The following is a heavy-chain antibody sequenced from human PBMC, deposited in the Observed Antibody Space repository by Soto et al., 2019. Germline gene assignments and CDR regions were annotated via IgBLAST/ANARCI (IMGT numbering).Heavy chain of an antibody. CDR2: TSYDGNNK. CDR3: AKGGGSARDFDY. CDR1: RFTFGNYG. D-gene: IGHD1-26*01. J-gene: IGHJ4*02. Sequence: PGGSLRLSCTGCRFTFGNYGMHWVRQAPGKGLEWVASTSYDGNNKYYADSLKGRFTISRDNSKKMVYLQMTSLGPEDTAVYYCAKGGGSARDFDYWGQGALVTVSS. V-gene: IGHV3-30*18.